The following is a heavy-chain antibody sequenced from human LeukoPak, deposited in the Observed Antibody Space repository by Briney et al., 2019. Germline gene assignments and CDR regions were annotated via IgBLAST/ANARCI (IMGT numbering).Heavy chain of an antibody. CDR2: IYSSGST. CDR1: GGSINNYY. D-gene: IGHD5-18*01. J-gene: IGHJ4*02. Sequence: PSETLSLTCTVSGGSINNYYWIWIRQPAGKGLEWIGRIYSSGSTNCNATLKSRVTMSVDASKSQFSLKLSSVTAADTAVYYCAREGYSYGSKYFDYWGQGTLVTVSS. V-gene: IGHV4-4*07. CDR3: AREGYSYGSKYFDY.